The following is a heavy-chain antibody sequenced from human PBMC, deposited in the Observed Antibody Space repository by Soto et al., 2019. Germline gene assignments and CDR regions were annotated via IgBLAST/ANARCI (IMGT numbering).Heavy chain of an antibody. CDR1: GYTFTSYY. V-gene: IGHV1-46*01. Sequence: QVQLVQSGAEVKKPGASVKVSCKASGYTFTSYYMHWVRQAPGQGLEWMGIINPSGGSTRNAQKFQGRVTMTRDTSTSTVYMELSSLSSEDTAVYYCPRGLIYDSSGYYFDYWGQGTLVTVSS. CDR3: PRGLIYDSSGYYFDY. D-gene: IGHD3-22*01. J-gene: IGHJ4*02. CDR2: INPSGGST.